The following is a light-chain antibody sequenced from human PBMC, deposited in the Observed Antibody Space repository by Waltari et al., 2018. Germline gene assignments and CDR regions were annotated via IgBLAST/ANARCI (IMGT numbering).Light chain of an antibody. V-gene: IGKV3-15*01. J-gene: IGKJ4*01. Sequence: EIVMTQSPATLSVSPGERATLSCRASQSVSSNLAWYQQKPGQAPRLLIYGASTRATGIPARFSGSGSGTEFTLTINSLQAEDVAVYYCQQYFTSPSLTFGGGTKVEI. CDR1: QSVSSN. CDR2: GAS. CDR3: QQYFTSPSLT.